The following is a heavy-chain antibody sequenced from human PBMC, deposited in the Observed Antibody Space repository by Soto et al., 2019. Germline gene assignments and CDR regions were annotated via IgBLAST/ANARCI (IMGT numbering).Heavy chain of an antibody. D-gene: IGHD2-2*01. CDR3: ARDNIVVVPAAMRRFDP. CDR2: IYYSGST. Sequence: LCGGSISSGGYYWSWIRQHPGKGLEWIGYIYYSGSTYYNPSLKSRVTISVDTSKNQFSLKLSSVTAADTAVYYCARDNIVVVPAAMRRFDPWGQGTLVTVYS. J-gene: IGHJ5*02. V-gene: IGHV4-31*02. CDR1: GGSISSGGYY.